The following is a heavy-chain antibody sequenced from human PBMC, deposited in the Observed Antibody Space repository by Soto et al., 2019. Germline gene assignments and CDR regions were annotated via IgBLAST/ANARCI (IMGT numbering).Heavy chain of an antibody. D-gene: IGHD4-17*01. Sequence: PSETLSLTCAVYGGSFSCYYWSWIHQPPGKGLEWIGEINHSGSTNYNPSLKSRVTISVDTSKNQFSLKLSSVTAADTAVYYCARNGKPSSVPTVRHYYYYMDVWGKGTTVTVSS. CDR3: ARNGKPSSVPTVRHYYYYMDV. CDR1: GGSFSCYY. J-gene: IGHJ6*03. CDR2: INHSGST. V-gene: IGHV4-34*01.